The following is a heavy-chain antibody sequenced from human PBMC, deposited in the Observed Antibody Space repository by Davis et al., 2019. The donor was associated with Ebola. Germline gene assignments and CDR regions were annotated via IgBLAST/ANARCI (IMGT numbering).Heavy chain of an antibody. V-gene: IGHV4-59*01. J-gene: IGHJ4*02. Sequence: SETLSLTCTVSGGSISYYYWSWIRQPPGRGLEWIGYIYYSGSTDYNPSLKSRVTISVDTSKNQFSLKLSSVTAADTAVYYCARSGYTGYDPRINFDYWGQGTLVTVSS. CDR3: ARSGYTGYDPRINFDY. CDR2: IYYSGST. CDR1: GGSISYYY. D-gene: IGHD5-12*01.